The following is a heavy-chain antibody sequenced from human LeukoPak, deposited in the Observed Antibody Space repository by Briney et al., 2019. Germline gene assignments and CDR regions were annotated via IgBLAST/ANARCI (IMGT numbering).Heavy chain of an antibody. Sequence: SETLSLTCAVYGGSFSDYYWSWIRQPPGKGLEWIGEINHSGSTNYNPSLKSRVTISVDTSKNQFSLKLSSVTAADTAVYYCARGSIAVADDNWFDPWGQGTLVTVSS. CDR3: ARGSIAVADDNWFDP. V-gene: IGHV4-34*01. J-gene: IGHJ5*02. CDR1: GGSFSDYY. D-gene: IGHD6-19*01. CDR2: INHSGST.